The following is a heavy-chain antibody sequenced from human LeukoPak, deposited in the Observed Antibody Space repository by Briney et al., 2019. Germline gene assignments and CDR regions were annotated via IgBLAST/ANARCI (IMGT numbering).Heavy chain of an antibody. J-gene: IGHJ4*02. CDR3: ARDHGITMVRGVMSDFDY. CDR2: INPSGGST. D-gene: IGHD3-10*01. V-gene: IGHV1-46*01. Sequence: ASVKVSCKASGYTFTSYYMHWVRQAPGQGLEWMGIINPSGGSTNYAQKFQGRVTITRDTSTSTVYMELSSLRSEDTAVYYCARDHGITMVRGVMSDFDYWGQGTLVTVSS. CDR1: GYTFTSYY.